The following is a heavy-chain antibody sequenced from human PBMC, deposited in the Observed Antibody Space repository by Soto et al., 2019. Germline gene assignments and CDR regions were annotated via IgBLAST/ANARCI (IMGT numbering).Heavy chain of an antibody. CDR3: ARDVVVVPAAKESAFAY. CDR2: INPSGGST. CDR1: GYTFTSYY. V-gene: IGHV1-46*01. D-gene: IGHD2-2*01. J-gene: IGHJ4*02. Sequence: ASVKVSCKASGYTFTSYYMHWVRQAPGQGLEWMGIINPSGGSTSYAQKFQGRVTMTRDTSTSTVYMELSSLRSEDTAVYYCARDVVVVPAAKESAFAYWGQGTLVTVS.